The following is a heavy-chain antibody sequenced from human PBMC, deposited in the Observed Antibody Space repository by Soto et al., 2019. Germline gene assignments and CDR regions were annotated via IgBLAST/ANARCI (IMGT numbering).Heavy chain of an antibody. D-gene: IGHD3-22*01. CDR3: ARIQTYYFDSSGYPDY. J-gene: IGHJ4*02. V-gene: IGHV2-26*01. CDR2: IFSNDEK. CDR1: GFSLSNARMG. Sequence: GPTLVNHTAALTLTCTVSGFSLSNARMGVSWIRQPPGKALEWLAHIFSNDEKSYSTSLKSRLTISKDTSKSQVVLTMTNMDPVDTSTYYGARIQTYYFDSSGYPDYWGQGTLVTVSS.